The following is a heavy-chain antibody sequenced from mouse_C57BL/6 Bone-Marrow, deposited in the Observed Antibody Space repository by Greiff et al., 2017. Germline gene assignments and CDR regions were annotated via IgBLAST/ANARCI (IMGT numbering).Heavy chain of an antibody. D-gene: IGHD1-1*01. V-gene: IGHV1-7*01. CDR1: GYTFTSYW. CDR3: ARRGTTVVAPYYAMDY. J-gene: IGHJ4*01. CDR2: INPSSGYT. Sequence: VQLVESGAELAKPEASVKLSCKASGYTFTSYWMHWVKQRPGQGLEWIGYINPSSGYTKYNQKFKDKATLTADKSSSTAYMQLSSLTYEDSAVYYCARRGTTVVAPYYAMDYWGQGTSVTVSS.